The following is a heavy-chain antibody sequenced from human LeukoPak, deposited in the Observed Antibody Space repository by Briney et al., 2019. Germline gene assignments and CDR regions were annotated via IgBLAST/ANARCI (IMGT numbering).Heavy chain of an antibody. D-gene: IGHD6-6*01. CDR3: AKGTYSSSPRDY. CDR2: ISGSGGST. V-gene: IGHV3-23*01. Sequence: GGSLRLSCAASGFTFSSCAMSWVRQAPGKGLEWVSAISGSGGSTYYAGSVKGRFTISRDNSKNTLFLQMNSLRAEDTAVYYCAKGTYSSSPRDYWGQGTLVTVSP. J-gene: IGHJ4*02. CDR1: GFTFSSCA.